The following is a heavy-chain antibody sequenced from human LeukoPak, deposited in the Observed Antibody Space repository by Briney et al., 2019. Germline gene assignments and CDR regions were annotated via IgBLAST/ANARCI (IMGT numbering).Heavy chain of an antibody. CDR3: ARDEDYSNYFDY. Sequence: SETLSLTCTVSGGSISSYYWSWIRQPAGKGLEWIGRIYTSGSTNYNPSLKSRVTMSVDTSKNQFSLKLSSVTAADTAVYYCARDEDYSNYFDYWAREPWSPSPQ. D-gene: IGHD4-11*01. V-gene: IGHV4-4*07. CDR1: GGSISSYY. CDR2: IYTSGST. J-gene: IGHJ4*02.